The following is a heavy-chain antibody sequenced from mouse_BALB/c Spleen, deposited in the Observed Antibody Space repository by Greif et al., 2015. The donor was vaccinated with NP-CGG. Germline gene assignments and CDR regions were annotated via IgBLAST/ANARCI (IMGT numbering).Heavy chain of an antibody. CDR2: INPSTGYT. CDR3: ARRGDYDGFDY. CDR1: GYTFTSYW. J-gene: IGHJ2*01. D-gene: IGHD2-4*01. Sequence: QVQLQQPGAELAKPGASVKMSCKASGYTFTSYWMHWVKQRPGQGLEWIGYINPSTGYTEYNQKFKDKATLTADISSSTAYMQLSSLTSEDSAVYYCARRGDYDGFDYWGQGTTLTVSS. V-gene: IGHV1-7*01.